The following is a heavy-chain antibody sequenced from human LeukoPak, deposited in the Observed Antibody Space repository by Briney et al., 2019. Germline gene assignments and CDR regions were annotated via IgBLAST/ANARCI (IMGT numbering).Heavy chain of an antibody. Sequence: SETLSLTCTVSGGSISSSSYYWGWIRQPPGKGLEWIGSIYYSGSTYYNPSLKSRVTISVDTSKNQFSLKLSSVTAADMAVYYCARLLAGSSFAVSMDVWGKGTTVTVSS. D-gene: IGHD6-19*01. CDR3: ARLLAGSSFAVSMDV. V-gene: IGHV4-39*01. J-gene: IGHJ6*03. CDR1: GGSISSSSYY. CDR2: IYYSGST.